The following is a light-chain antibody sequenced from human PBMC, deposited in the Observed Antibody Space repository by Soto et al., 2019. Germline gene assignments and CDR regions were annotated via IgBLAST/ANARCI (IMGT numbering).Light chain of an antibody. Sequence: EIVLTQSPGTLSLSPGERATLSCRASQSVSSSYFAWYQQRFGQAPRLLIYGASSRATGIPDRFSGSGSGTDFTLTISRLVSEDFAVYYFQQYGSSSWTFGQGTKVDI. CDR1: QSVSSSY. CDR2: GAS. J-gene: IGKJ1*01. CDR3: QQYGSSSWT. V-gene: IGKV3-20*01.